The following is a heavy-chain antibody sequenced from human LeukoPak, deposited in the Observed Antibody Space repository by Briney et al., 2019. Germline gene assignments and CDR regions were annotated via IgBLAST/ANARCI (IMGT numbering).Heavy chain of an antibody. Sequence: SQTLSLTCTVSGGSISSGDYYWSWIRQPPGKGLEWIGYIYYSGSTYYNPSLKSRVTISVDTSKNQFSLKLSSVTAADTAVYYCARVGSSGPRDAFDNWGQGTMVTVSS. J-gene: IGHJ3*02. D-gene: IGHD3-22*01. CDR3: ARVGSSGPRDAFDN. CDR2: IYYSGST. V-gene: IGHV4-30-4*01. CDR1: GGSISSGDYY.